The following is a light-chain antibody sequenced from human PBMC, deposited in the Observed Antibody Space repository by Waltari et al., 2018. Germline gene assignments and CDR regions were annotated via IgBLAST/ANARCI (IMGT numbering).Light chain of an antibody. Sequence: QSALTQPRSVSGSPGQSVTISCTGTSSAVGGYNYVSWYHHRPGKAPTLIIYDVDKRPSGVPGRFSGSKSDNTASLTISGLQTEDEADYYCSSYAKTLIVVFGGGTKLTVL. V-gene: IGLV2-11*01. CDR3: SSYAKTLIVV. J-gene: IGLJ2*01. CDR2: DVD. CDR1: SSAVGGYNY.